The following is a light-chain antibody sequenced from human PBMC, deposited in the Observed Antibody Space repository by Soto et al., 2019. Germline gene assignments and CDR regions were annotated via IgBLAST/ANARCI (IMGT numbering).Light chain of an antibody. J-gene: IGLJ3*02. CDR3: AAWDDTLNGLWV. V-gene: IGLV1-44*01. CDR1: SSNIGSNT. Sequence: QSVLTQPPSASGTPGQRVTISCSGSSSNIGSNTVNWYQQLPGTAPKLLIYSNNQRPSGVPDRFSGSKSGTSASLAISGRQSEDEDDYYCAAWDDTLNGLWVFGGGTKLTVL. CDR2: SNN.